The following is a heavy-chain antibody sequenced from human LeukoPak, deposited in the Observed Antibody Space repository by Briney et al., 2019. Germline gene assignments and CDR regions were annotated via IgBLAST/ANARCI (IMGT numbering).Heavy chain of an antibody. D-gene: IGHD4-17*01. CDR2: ISSSSSTI. CDR3: ARDRNYGDYEFDY. Sequence: GGSLRLSCAASGFTFSSYSMNWVRQAPGKGLEWVSYISSSSSTIYYADPVKGRFTISRDNAKNSLYLQMNSLRAEDTAVYYCARDRNYGDYEFDYWGQGTLVTVSS. CDR1: GFTFSSYS. J-gene: IGHJ4*02. V-gene: IGHV3-48*01.